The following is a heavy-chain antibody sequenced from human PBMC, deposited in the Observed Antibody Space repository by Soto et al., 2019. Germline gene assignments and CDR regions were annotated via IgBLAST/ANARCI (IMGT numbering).Heavy chain of an antibody. CDR3: ARDGPAFSGSYYLY. CDR2: IYHSGST. D-gene: IGHD1-26*01. V-gene: IGHV4-38-2*02. J-gene: IGHJ4*02. Sequence: TLSLTCAVSGYSISSGYYWGWIRQPPGKGLEWIGSIYHSGSTYYNPSLKSRVTISVETSKNQFSLKLSAVTAADTAVYYCARDGPAFSGSYYLYWGQGTLVTVSS. CDR1: GYSISSGYY.